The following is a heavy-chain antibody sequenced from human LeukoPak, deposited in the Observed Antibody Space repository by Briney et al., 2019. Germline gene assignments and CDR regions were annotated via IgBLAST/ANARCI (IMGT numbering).Heavy chain of an antibody. CDR1: GFTFSRYI. Sequence: PWGSLSLSCAASGFTFSRYIMNWVRQAPGKGLEWISYISSSSRTIHYADSVKGRFTISRDNAENSLDLQMNSLRDEDTAVYYCASHYFGSRGSYAEYFKHWGQGALVIVPS. V-gene: IGHV3-48*02. CDR2: ISSSSRTI. D-gene: IGHD3-22*01. J-gene: IGHJ1*01. CDR3: ASHYFGSRGSYAEYFKH.